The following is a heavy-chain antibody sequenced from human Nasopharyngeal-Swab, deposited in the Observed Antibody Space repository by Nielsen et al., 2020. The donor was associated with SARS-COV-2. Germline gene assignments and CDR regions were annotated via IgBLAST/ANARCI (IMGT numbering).Heavy chain of an antibody. J-gene: IGHJ4*02. Sequence: GESLKISCSASGFNFTSYAIHCVRQPPGKGLEWVAVVSYDGTNTFYADSVKDRFAISRDNSKSTVSLQMNSLRSEDTAVYYCAKDRGGRSLDSWGQGTLVTVSS. CDR1: GFNFTSYA. V-gene: IGHV3-30-3*02. CDR2: VSYDGTNT. D-gene: IGHD3-16*01. CDR3: AKDRGGRSLDS.